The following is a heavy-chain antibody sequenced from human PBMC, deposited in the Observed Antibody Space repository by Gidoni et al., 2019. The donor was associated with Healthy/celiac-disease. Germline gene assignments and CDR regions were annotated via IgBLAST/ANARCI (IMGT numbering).Heavy chain of an antibody. Sequence: EVQLVESGGGLVQPGGSLRLSCAASGFPFSIYWMSWVRHAPGKGLEWVANIKQDGSEKYYVDSVKGRFTISRDNAKNSLYLQMNSLRAEDTAVYYCAREGLKRNYFDYWGQGTLVTVSS. CDR1: GFPFSIYW. CDR2: IKQDGSEK. V-gene: IGHV3-7*03. CDR3: AREGLKRNYFDY. J-gene: IGHJ4*02.